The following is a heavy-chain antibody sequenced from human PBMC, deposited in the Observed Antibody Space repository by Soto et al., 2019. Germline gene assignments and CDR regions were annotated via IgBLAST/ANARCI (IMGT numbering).Heavy chain of an antibody. CDR3: AVRGYSYGSNFDY. CDR2: ISSSGSTI. CDR1: GFTFSSYE. J-gene: IGHJ4*02. D-gene: IGHD5-18*01. Sequence: EVQLVESGGGLVQPGGSLRLSCAASGFTFSSYEMNWVRQAPGKGLEWVSYISSSGSTIYYADSVKGRFTSSRDNAKNSLYLQMNSLRAEDTAVYYCAVRGYSYGSNFDYWGQGTLVTVSS. V-gene: IGHV3-48*03.